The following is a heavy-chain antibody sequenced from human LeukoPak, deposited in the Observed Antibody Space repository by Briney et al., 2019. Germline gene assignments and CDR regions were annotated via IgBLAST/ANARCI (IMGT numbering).Heavy chain of an antibody. Sequence: GGSLRLSCAASGFTFSSYSMNWVRQAPGKGLEWVSYISSSSSTIYYADSVKGRFTISRDNAKNSLYLQMNSLRAEDTAVYYCARERSGSPLADAFDIWGQGTMVTVSS. CDR3: ARERSGSPLADAFDI. CDR1: GFTFSSYS. CDR2: ISSSSSTI. V-gene: IGHV3-48*04. J-gene: IGHJ3*02. D-gene: IGHD1-26*01.